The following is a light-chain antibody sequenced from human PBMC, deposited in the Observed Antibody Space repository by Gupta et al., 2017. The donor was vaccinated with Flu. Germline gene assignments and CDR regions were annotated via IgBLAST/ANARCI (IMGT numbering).Light chain of an antibody. Sequence: DIQMTQSPSSLSASVGDRVTITCRASQSISSYLNWYQQKPGKAPKLLIYAASSLQSGVPSRFSGSGSGTDFTLTISRLQPEDFAIYYCQQTDSTPRTFGQGTKMEIK. CDR1: QSISSY. CDR2: AAS. V-gene: IGKV1-39*01. CDR3: QQTDSTPRT. J-gene: IGKJ2*01.